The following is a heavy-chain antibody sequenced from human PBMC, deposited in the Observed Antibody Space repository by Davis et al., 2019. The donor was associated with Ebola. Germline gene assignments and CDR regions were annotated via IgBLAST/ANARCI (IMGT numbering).Heavy chain of an antibody. D-gene: IGHD4-17*01. V-gene: IGHV1-3*01. CDR3: ARWAGYGDYEHYYYYYGMDV. CDR2: INAGNGNT. J-gene: IGHJ6*02. Sequence: ASVKVSCKASGYTSTSYAMHWVRQAPGQRLEWMGWINAGNGNTKYSQKFQGRVTITRDTSASTAYMELSSLRSEDTAVYYCARWAGYGDYEHYYYYYGMDVWGQGTTVTVSS. CDR1: GYTSTSYA.